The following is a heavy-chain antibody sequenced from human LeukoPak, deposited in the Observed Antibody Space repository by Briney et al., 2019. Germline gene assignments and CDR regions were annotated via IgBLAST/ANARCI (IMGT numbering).Heavy chain of an antibody. CDR2: IKQDGSEK. CDR3: ARDVRFLEWLLYDYYYYGMDV. J-gene: IGHJ6*02. CDR1: GFTFSSYW. D-gene: IGHD3-3*01. V-gene: IGHV3-7*01. Sequence: GGSLRLSCAASGFTFSSYWMSWVRQAPGKGLEWVANIKQDGSEKYYVDSVKGRFTISRDNAKNSLYLQMNSLRAEDTAVYYCARDVRFLEWLLYDYYYYGMDVWGQGTTVTVSS.